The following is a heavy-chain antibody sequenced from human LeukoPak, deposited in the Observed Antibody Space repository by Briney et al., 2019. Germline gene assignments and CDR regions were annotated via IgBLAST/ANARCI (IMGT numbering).Heavy chain of an antibody. J-gene: IGHJ3*01. CDR3: ARPRITVFGVVPWAFDV. CDR1: GFTFSSYE. CDR2: ITNSGNTI. D-gene: IGHD3-3*01. Sequence: PGGSLRLSCAASGFTFSSYEMNWVRQAPGKGLEGISYITNSGNTIYYADSVKGRFTISRGDAKNSLYLQMNSLRAEDTAVYYCARPRITVFGVVPWAFDVWGQGTMVTVSS. V-gene: IGHV3-48*03.